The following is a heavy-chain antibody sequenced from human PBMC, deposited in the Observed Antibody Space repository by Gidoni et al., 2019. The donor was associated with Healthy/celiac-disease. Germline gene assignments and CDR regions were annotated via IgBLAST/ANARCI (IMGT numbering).Heavy chain of an antibody. V-gene: IGHV3-72*01. CDR2: IRNKANSYTT. CDR3: ATELSQDAFDI. J-gene: IGHJ3*02. CDR1: GFSLSDHY. Sequence: EVQLVESGGGLVQPGGSLRLSCAASGFSLSDHYMDWVRQAPGRGLEWVGRIRNKANSYTTQYAASVKGRFTISRDDSENSEYLQMNSLKTEDTAVYYCATELSQDAFDIWGQGTMVTVSS. D-gene: IGHD1-7*01.